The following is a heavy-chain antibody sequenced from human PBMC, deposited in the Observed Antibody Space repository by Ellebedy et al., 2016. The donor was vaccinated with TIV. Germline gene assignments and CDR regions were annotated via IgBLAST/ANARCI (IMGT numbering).Heavy chain of an antibody. CDR3: ARRNYDILTGNWFDP. CDR1: GGSFSGYY. CDR2: INHSGST. D-gene: IGHD3-9*01. Sequence: MPSETLSLTCAVYGGSFSGYYWSWIRQPPGKGLEWIGEINHSGSTNYNPSLKSRLTISVDPSKNQFPMRRSSVTVADTAVYYCARRNYDILTGNWFDPWGQGTLVTVSS. J-gene: IGHJ5*02. V-gene: IGHV4-34*01.